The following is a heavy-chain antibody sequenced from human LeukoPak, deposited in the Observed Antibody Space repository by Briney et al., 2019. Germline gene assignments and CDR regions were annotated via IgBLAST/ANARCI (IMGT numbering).Heavy chain of an antibody. CDR1: SGSIISGSQY. CDR3: ARLPCDIRVYYMDV. J-gene: IGHJ6*03. CDR2: IFYSGST. Sequence: SETLSLTCTVSSGSIISGSQYWGWIRQPPGKGLEWIGSIFYSGSTYQNSSLKSRVTISVDTSKNQFSLKVTSVTAADTAVYYCARLPCDIRVYYMDVWGKGTTVTVSS. D-gene: IGHD2-21*02. V-gene: IGHV4-39*07.